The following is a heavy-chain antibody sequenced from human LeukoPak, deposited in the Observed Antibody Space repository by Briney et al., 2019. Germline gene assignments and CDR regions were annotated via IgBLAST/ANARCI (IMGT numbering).Heavy chain of an antibody. D-gene: IGHD6-13*01. CDR3: AKDPTTSSSFMFDP. J-gene: IGHJ5*02. V-gene: IGHV3-48*02. CDR1: GFTFSSYW. Sequence: GGSLRLSCAASGFTFSSYWMSWVRQAPGKGLEWVSYISSSSSTIYYADSVKGRFTISRDNAKNSLYLQMNSLRDEDTAVYYCAKDPTTSSSFMFDPWGQGTLVTVSS. CDR2: ISSSSSTI.